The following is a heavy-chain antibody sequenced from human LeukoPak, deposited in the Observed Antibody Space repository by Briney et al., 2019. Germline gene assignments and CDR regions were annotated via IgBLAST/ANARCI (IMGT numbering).Heavy chain of an antibody. V-gene: IGHV3-13*04. D-gene: IGHD2-21*02. CDR2: IDTAGGT. CDR3: AREGFCGGDCPGYFDL. Sequence: PGGSLRLSCAASGFTFSNYDMHWVRQTTGKGLEWVSAIDTAGGTYYPGSVEGRFTISRENVKNSFHLQMNSLRAADTAVYYCAREGFCGGDCPGYFDLWGRGTLVTVSS. CDR1: GFTFSNYD. J-gene: IGHJ2*01.